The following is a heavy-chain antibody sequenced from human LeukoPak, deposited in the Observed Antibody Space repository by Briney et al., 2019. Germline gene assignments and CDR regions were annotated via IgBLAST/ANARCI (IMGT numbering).Heavy chain of an antibody. Sequence: GGSLRLSCAASGFTFSSYWMSWVRQAPGKGLEWVANIKQDGSEKYYVDSVKGRFTISRDNAKNSLYLQMNSLRAEDTAVYYCARTPTYYDFWSGYYTLSYFDYWGQGTLVTVSS. CDR2: IKQDGSEK. CDR1: GFTFSSYW. J-gene: IGHJ4*02. V-gene: IGHV3-7*01. CDR3: ARTPTYYDFWSGYYTLSYFDY. D-gene: IGHD3-3*01.